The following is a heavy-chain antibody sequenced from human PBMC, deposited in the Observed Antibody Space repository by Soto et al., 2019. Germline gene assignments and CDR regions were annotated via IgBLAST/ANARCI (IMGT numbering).Heavy chain of an antibody. D-gene: IGHD6-13*01. CDR2: ISGSGGST. J-gene: IGHJ4*02. CDR1: GFTFSSYA. Sequence: GSLRLSCAASGFTFSSYAMSWVRQAPGKGLEWVSAISGSGGSTYYADSVKGRFTISRDNSKNTLYLQMNSLRAEDTAVYYCAKANSSSSNFDYWGQGTLVTVSS. V-gene: IGHV3-23*01. CDR3: AKANSSSSNFDY.